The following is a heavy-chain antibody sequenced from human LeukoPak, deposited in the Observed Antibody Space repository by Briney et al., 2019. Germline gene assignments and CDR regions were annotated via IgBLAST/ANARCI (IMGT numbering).Heavy chain of an antibody. V-gene: IGHV3-30*01. Sequence: PGGSLRLSCAASGFTFSGYAMHWVRQAPGKGLEWVAVISYDGSTKYYADSVKGRFTISRDNSKNTLYLQTNSLRAEDTAVYYCARDAYYDFWSGYPRYYMDVWGKGTTVTVSS. CDR2: ISYDGSTK. D-gene: IGHD3-3*01. CDR3: ARDAYYDFWSGYPRYYMDV. CDR1: GFTFSGYA. J-gene: IGHJ6*03.